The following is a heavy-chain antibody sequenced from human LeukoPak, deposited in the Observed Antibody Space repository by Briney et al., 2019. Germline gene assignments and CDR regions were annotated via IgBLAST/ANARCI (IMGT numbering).Heavy chain of an antibody. CDR3: ARVQRGYSPRVFDY. CDR1: GGSISSGDYY. V-gene: IGHV4-61*08. CDR2: IYYSGST. J-gene: IGHJ4*02. Sequence: PSQTLSLTCTVSGGSISSGDYYWSWIRQPPGKGLEWLGYIYYSGSTNYNPSLKCRVTISVDTSKNQFSLKLSSVTAADTAVYYCARVQRGYSPRVFDYWGQGTLVTVFS. D-gene: IGHD5-18*01.